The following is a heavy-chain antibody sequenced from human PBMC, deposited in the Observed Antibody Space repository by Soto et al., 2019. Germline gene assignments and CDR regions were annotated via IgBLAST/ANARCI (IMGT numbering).Heavy chain of an antibody. CDR3: ARGGSSIQLWPYYYYYGMDV. J-gene: IGHJ6*02. D-gene: IGHD5-18*01. Sequence: PSETLSLTCTVSGGSISSGDYYWSWIRQPPGKVLEWIGYIYYSGSTYYNPSLKSRVTISVDTSKNQFSLKLSSVTAADTAVYYCARGGSSIQLWPYYYYYGMDVWGQGTTVTAP. CDR1: GGSISSGDYY. V-gene: IGHV4-30-4*01. CDR2: IYYSGST.